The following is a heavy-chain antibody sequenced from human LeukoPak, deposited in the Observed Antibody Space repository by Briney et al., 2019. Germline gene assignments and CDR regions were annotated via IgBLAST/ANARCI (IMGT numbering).Heavy chain of an antibody. D-gene: IGHD2-21*02. Sequence: PSETLSLTCTVSGGSISSSSYYWGWIRQPPGKGLEWIGSIYYSGSTYYNPSLKSRVTISVDTSKNQFSLKLSSVTAADTAVYYCARNPAGDCGGDCYKRYWYFDLWGRGTLVTVSS. J-gene: IGHJ2*01. V-gene: IGHV4-39*07. CDR3: ARNPAGDCGGDCYKRYWYFDL. CDR1: GGSISSSSYY. CDR2: IYYSGST.